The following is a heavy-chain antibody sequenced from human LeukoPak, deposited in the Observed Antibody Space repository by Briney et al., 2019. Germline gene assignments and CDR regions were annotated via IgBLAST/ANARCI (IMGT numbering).Heavy chain of an antibody. V-gene: IGHV4-39*01. CDR1: GGSISSNSYY. Sequence: SETLSLTCTVTGGSISSNSYYWGWIRQPPGKGMEWIVSIYYSGSTYYTPSLKSRVTISVDTSKNQFYLKLSSVTAADTAVYYCARREYYATPDYWGQGTLVTVSS. CDR3: ARREYYATPDY. CDR2: IYYSGST. J-gene: IGHJ4*02. D-gene: IGHD2-2*01.